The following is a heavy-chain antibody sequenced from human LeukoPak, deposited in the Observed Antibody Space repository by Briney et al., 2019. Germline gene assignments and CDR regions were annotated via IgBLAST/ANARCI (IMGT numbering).Heavy chain of an antibody. V-gene: IGHV4-30-4*08. CDR2: IYYSGST. D-gene: IGHD2-2*01. CDR1: GGSISSGDYY. J-gene: IGHJ3*02. CDR3: AREMSIVVVSDAFDI. Sequence: SQTRSLTCTVSGGSISSGDYYWSWIRQPPGKGLEWIRYIYYSGSTYYNPSLKSRVTISVDTSKNQFSLKLSSVTAADTAVYYCAREMSIVVVSDAFDIWGQGTMVTVSS.